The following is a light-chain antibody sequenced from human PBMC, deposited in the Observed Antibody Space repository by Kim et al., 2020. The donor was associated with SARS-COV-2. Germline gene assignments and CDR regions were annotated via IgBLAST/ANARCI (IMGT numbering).Light chain of an antibody. CDR3: QAWDSSTVV. J-gene: IGLJ2*01. V-gene: IGLV3-1*01. CDR1: KLGDKY. Sequence: SVSPGQTASITCSGDKLGDKYGCWYQQKPGPSPVLVIYQDSKRPSGIPERFSGSNSGNTATLTISGTQAMDEADYYCQAWDSSTVVFGGGTQLTVL. CDR2: QDS.